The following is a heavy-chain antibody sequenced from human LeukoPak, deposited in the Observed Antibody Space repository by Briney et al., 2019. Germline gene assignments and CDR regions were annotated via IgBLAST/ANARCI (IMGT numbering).Heavy chain of an antibody. Sequence: GGSLRLSCVASGFTFSSYGMSWVRQAPGKGLEWVSGISGSGGNIHYVDSVKGRFTISRDNSKNMLYLQMNSLRAEDTAVYYCAKTDRTGALGRFRMRSDAFDIWGQGTMVTVSS. D-gene: IGHD3-3*01. CDR3: AKTDRTGALGRFRMRSDAFDI. J-gene: IGHJ3*02. V-gene: IGHV3-23*01. CDR1: GFTFSSYG. CDR2: ISGSGGNI.